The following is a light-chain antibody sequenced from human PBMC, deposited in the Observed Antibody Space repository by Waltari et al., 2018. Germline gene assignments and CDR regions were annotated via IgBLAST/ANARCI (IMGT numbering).Light chain of an antibody. CDR2: DVD. Sequence: QSALTQPASVSGSLGQSITISCTGTIDDVGGYNYVSWYQRHPGNGPKLIIYDVDSRPSGVSDRVADSKSGHTAYLTIARLQVDDEADYFCGSYTTEHTVVFGGGTRLTVL. J-gene: IGLJ2*01. CDR3: GSYTTEHTVV. CDR1: IDDVGGYNY. V-gene: IGLV2-14*03.